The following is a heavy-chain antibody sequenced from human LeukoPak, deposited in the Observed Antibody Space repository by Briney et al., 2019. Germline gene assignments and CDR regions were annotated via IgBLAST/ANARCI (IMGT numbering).Heavy chain of an antibody. Sequence: PGGSLRLSCAASGFTFSSYAMSWVRQAPGKGLEWVSAISGSGGSTDYADSVKGRFTISRDNSKNTMYLQMNSLRAEDTAIYYCANKSPYIGVSIWGQGTLVTVSS. V-gene: IGHV3-23*01. CDR2: ISGSGGST. D-gene: IGHD2-8*01. CDR3: ANKSPYIGVSI. J-gene: IGHJ4*02. CDR1: GFTFSSYA.